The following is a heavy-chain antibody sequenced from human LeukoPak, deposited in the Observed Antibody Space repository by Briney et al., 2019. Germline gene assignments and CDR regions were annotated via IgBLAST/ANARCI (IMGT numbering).Heavy chain of an antibody. V-gene: IGHV4-34*01. D-gene: IGHD2-2*01. Sequence: SETLSLTCTVSGGSINTYYWSWIRQPPGKGLEWIGEINHSGSTNYNPSLKSRVTISVDTSKNQFSLKLSSVTAADTAVYYCARIGYCSSTCDNGMDVWGQGTTVTVSS. CDR2: INHSGST. CDR3: ARIGYCSSTCDNGMDV. J-gene: IGHJ6*02. CDR1: GGSINTYY.